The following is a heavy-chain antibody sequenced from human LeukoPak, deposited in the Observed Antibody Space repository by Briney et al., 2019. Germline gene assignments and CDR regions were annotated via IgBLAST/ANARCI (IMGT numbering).Heavy chain of an antibody. D-gene: IGHD6-19*01. Sequence: GGSLRLSCVASGFNFSTYVLSWVRQAPGKGLEWVSGISGSVGTTYYADSVEGRFTISRDNSKNTLYLQMDSLRAEDTAVYYCAKIGKGSAAVAADYWGQGTLVTVSS. J-gene: IGHJ4*02. V-gene: IGHV3-23*01. CDR1: GFNFSTYV. CDR3: AKIGKGSAAVAADY. CDR2: ISGSVGTT.